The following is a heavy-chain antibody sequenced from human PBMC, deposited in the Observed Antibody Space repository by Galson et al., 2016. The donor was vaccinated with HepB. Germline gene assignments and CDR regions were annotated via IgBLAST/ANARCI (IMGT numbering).Heavy chain of an antibody. Sequence: SVKVSCKASGYTFSSYGINWVRQAPGQGLEWMGWINAGNGDTIYAQKFQGRVTFTRDTSANTVYLDLSSLTSEDTAIYYCVRDEVPGPYYFEYWGQGILVTVSS. J-gene: IGHJ4*02. D-gene: IGHD3-16*01. CDR3: VRDEVPGPYYFEY. CDR2: INAGNGDT. V-gene: IGHV1-18*01. CDR1: GYTFSSYG.